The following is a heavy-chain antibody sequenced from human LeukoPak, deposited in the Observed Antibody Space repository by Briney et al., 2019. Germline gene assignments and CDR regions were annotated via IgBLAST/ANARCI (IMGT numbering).Heavy chain of an antibody. V-gene: IGHV3-74*01. CDR3: ASTDDYADENY. J-gene: IGHJ4*02. Sequence: GGSLRLSCAASGFTFRSYWMHWVRQAPGKGLVWVSRINSDGSNTNYAHSVKGRFTISRDNAKNTLYLQMNSLRAEDTAIYYCASTDDYADENYWGQGTLVTVSS. CDR1: GFTFRSYW. CDR2: INSDGSNT. D-gene: IGHD4-17*01.